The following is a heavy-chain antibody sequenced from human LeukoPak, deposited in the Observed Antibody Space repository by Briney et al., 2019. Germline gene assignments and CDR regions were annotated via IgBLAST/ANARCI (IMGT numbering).Heavy chain of an antibody. V-gene: IGHV3-48*02. J-gene: IGHJ4*02. Sequence: GGSLRLSCAASGFRFSDYSMNWVRQAPGKRLEWVSYISGRSGTIYYADSVRGRFTISSDNAKNSLYLQMNSLRDEDTALYYCARDSAYGFDYWGQGTLVTVSS. CDR3: ARDSAYGFDY. CDR1: GFRFSDYS. D-gene: IGHD4-17*01. CDR2: ISGRSGTI.